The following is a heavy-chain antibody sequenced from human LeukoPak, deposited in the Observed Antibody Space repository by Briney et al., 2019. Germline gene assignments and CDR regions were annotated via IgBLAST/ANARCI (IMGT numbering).Heavy chain of an antibody. CDR1: GGSISSYY. D-gene: IGHD6-13*01. Sequence: SETLSLTCTVSGGSISSYYWSWIRQPPGKGLEWIGYIYYSGSTNYNPSLKSRVTISVDTSKNQFSLKLSSVTAADTAVYYCARHGAAAGTFFDYWGQGTLVTVSS. J-gene: IGHJ4*02. V-gene: IGHV4-59*08. CDR2: IYYSGST. CDR3: ARHGAAAGTFFDY.